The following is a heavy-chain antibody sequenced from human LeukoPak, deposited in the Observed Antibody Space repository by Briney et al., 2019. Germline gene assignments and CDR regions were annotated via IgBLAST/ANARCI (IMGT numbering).Heavy chain of an antibody. CDR1: GGSISSYY. D-gene: IGHD3-22*01. Sequence: SETLSLTCTVSGGSISSYYWSWIRQPPGKGLEWIGYIYYSGSTNYNPSLKSRVTISVDRSKNQFSLKLSSVTAADTAVYYCARYDDSSGFYPNDAFDIWGQGTMVTVSS. J-gene: IGHJ3*02. CDR3: ARYDDSSGFYPNDAFDI. V-gene: IGHV4-59*01. CDR2: IYYSGST.